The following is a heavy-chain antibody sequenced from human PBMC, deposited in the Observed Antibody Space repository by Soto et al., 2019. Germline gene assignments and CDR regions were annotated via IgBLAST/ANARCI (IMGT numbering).Heavy chain of an antibody. V-gene: IGHV1-58*01. D-gene: IGHD3-22*01. CDR3: AADPYYYDSSNYYSLDY. J-gene: IGHJ4*02. CDR2: IVVGSGST. CDR1: GFTFSSSA. Sequence: GASVKVSCKASGFTFSSSAVQWVRQARGQRLEWIGWIVVGSGSTNYAQNFQERVTITRDMSTSTAYMELSSLRSEDTAVYYCAADPYYYDSSNYYSLDYWGQGTLVTVSS.